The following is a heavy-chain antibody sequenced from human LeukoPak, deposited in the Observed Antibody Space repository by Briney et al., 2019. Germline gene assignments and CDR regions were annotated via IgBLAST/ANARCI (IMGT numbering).Heavy chain of an antibody. V-gene: IGHV3-48*01. CDR1: GSAISDYS. CDR3: ARSFYCGGDCAISYFDY. CDR2: ISSSSNKV. J-gene: IGHJ4*02. D-gene: IGHD2-21*02. Sequence: GGSLRLSCAASGSAISDYSMNWVRQVPGKGLEWVSYISSSSNKVYYADSVKGRFTISRDNAKNSLFLQMNSLRADDTAVYYCARSFYCGGDCAISYFDYWGQGTLVTVSS.